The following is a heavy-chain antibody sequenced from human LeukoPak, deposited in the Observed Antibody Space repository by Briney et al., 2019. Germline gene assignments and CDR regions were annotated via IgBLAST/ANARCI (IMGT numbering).Heavy chain of an antibody. J-gene: IGHJ4*02. CDR3: ARGIASGVGATTYYFDY. CDR2: INPNSGGT. D-gene: IGHD1-26*01. V-gene: IGHV1-2*06. Sequence: ASVKGSCKASGYTFTGYYMHWVRQAPGQGLEWMGRINPNSGGTNYAQKFQGRVTMTRDTSISTAYMDLSRLRNDDTAVYYCARGIASGVGATTYYFDYWGQGTLVTVSS. CDR1: GYTFTGYY.